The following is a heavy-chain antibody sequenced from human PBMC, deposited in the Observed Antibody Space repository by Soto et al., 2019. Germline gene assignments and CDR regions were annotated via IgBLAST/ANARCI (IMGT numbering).Heavy chain of an antibody. J-gene: IGHJ4*02. V-gene: IGHV4-30-4*01. CDR1: GGSISSGDYY. D-gene: IGHD2-21*02. Sequence: SETLSLTCTVSGGSISSGDYYWGWIRQPPGKGLEWIGYIYYSGSTYYNPSLKSPVTISVDTSKNQFSLKLSSVTAADTAVYYCARVLSALLGGNSGSYYFDYWGQGTLVTVSS. CDR2: IYYSGST. CDR3: ARVLSALLGGNSGSYYFDY.